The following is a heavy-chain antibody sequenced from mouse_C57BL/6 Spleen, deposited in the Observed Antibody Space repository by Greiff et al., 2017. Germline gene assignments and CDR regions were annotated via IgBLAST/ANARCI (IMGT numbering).Heavy chain of an antibody. CDR3: TSDYYGCIAV. CDR1: GFTFSSYA. CDR2: ICSGGDYT. Sequence: EVKLVESGAGLVKPGGSLKLSCAASGFTFSSYAMYWVRQTPEKRLEWVAYICSGGDYTYYADSEKGLCTITRDYARNALYLQMSSLKSENTAMYYCTSDYYGCIAVWGTGTTVTVSS. D-gene: IGHD1-1*01. V-gene: IGHV5-9-1*02. J-gene: IGHJ1*03.